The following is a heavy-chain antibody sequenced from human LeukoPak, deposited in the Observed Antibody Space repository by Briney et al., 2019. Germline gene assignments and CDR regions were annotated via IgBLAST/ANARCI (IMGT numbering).Heavy chain of an antibody. Sequence: AGGSLRLSCAASGFTFSSYWMSWVRQAPGQGLEWVANIKQDGSEKYYVDSVKGRFTISRDNAKNSLYLQMNSLRAEDTAVYYCARALPTGYGSGSFRDYWGQGTLVTVSS. CDR2: IKQDGSEK. CDR1: GFTFSSYW. V-gene: IGHV3-7*05. J-gene: IGHJ4*02. D-gene: IGHD3-10*01. CDR3: ARALPTGYGSGSFRDY.